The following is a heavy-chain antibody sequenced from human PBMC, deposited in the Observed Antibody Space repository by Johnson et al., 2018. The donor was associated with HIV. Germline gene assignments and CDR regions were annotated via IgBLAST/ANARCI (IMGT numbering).Heavy chain of an antibody. J-gene: IGHJ3*02. Sequence: VQLVESGGGVVQPGRSLRLSCAASGFTFSSYGMHWVRQAPGKGLEWVAVIWYDGSNKYYADSVKGRFTISRDNSKNTLYLQMNSLRAEDTAVYYCAKDERAGQLLVLAFDRWGQGTMVTVSS. V-gene: IGHV3-33*06. D-gene: IGHD6-19*01. CDR3: AKDERAGQLLVLAFDR. CDR1: GFTFSSYG. CDR2: IWYDGSNK.